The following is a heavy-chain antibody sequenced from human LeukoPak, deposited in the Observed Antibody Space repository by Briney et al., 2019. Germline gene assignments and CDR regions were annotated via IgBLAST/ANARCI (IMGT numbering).Heavy chain of an antibody. J-gene: IGHJ5*02. V-gene: IGHV3-23*01. CDR3: AKDPEQQLVLDWFDP. Sequence: GRSLRLSCAASGFTFSSYAMSWVRQAPGKGLEWVSAISGSGGSTYYADSVKGRFTISRDNSKNTLYLQMNSLRAEDTAVYYCAKDPEQQLVLDWFDPWGQGTLVTVSS. CDR1: GFTFSSYA. CDR2: ISGSGGST. D-gene: IGHD6-13*01.